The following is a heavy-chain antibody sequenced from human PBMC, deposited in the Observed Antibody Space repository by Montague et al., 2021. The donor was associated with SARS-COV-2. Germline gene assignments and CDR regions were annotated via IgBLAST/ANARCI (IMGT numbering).Heavy chain of an antibody. D-gene: IGHD6-19*01. J-gene: IGHJ4*02. Sequence: SETLSLTCTVSGSSISSKTHYWGWIRQPPGKGLEWIGSIFYSGSTYYNSSLKSRVSMSVDTSKNQFSLRLRSVTAADTAVYYCASQPIPVTGSGEFDYWGPGTLVTVSS. V-gene: IGHV4-39*01. CDR2: IFYSGST. CDR3: ASQPIPVTGSGEFDY. CDR1: GSSISSKTHY.